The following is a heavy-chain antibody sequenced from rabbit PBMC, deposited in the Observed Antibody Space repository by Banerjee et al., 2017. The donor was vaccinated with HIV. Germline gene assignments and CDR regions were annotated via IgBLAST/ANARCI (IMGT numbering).Heavy chain of an antibody. D-gene: IGHD1-1*01. CDR2: IYAGSSGST. J-gene: IGHJ6*01. Sequence: QSLEESGGGLVKPGASLTLTCKASGFSFSNKYVMCWVRQAPGKGLEWIACIYAGSSGSTYYASWAKGRFTISKTSSTTVTLQMTSLTAADTATYFCAREGDSASYPVWGQGTLVTVS. CDR3: AREGDSASYPV. CDR1: GFSFSNKYV. V-gene: IGHV1S40*01.